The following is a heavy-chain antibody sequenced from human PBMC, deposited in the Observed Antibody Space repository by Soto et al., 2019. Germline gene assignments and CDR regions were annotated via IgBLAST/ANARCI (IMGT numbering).Heavy chain of an antibody. CDR1: GFIFSDYS. Sequence: GGSLRLPCTPSGFIFSDYSMNWVRQAPGKGLEWISYITTTSSTMYYADSVKGRFTISRDNAKNSLYLQMNSLRDEDTAVYYCARDSSGRQYYGMDVWGQGTTVTVSS. D-gene: IGHD3-22*01. CDR2: ITTTSSTM. J-gene: IGHJ6*02. CDR3: ARDSSGRQYYGMDV. V-gene: IGHV3-48*02.